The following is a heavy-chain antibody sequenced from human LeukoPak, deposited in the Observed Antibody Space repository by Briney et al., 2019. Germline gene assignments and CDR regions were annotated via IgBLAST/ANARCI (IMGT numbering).Heavy chain of an antibody. CDR3: AREGIQLWGSFDC. V-gene: IGHV3-48*01. Sequence: LSGGSLRLSCAASGFTFSSYSMNWVRQAPGKGLEWVSYISSSSSTIYYADSVKGRFTISRDNAKNSLYLQMNSLRAEDTAVYYCAREGIQLWGSFDCWGQGTLVTVSS. D-gene: IGHD5-18*01. CDR2: ISSSSSTI. CDR1: GFTFSSYS. J-gene: IGHJ4*02.